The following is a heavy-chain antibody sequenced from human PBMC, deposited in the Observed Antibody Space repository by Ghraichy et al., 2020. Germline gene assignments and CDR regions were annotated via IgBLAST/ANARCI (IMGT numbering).Heavy chain of an antibody. J-gene: IGHJ5*02. CDR3: ARGYRSADSNR. Sequence: GESLNISCAATGFTFSNYAMIWVRLAPGRGPEWISTLSPSGDTTHYADSVKGRFTISRDNSKNTVYLQMNSLRPEDTAIYYCARGYRSADSNRWGQGTLVTVSS. CDR2: LSPSGDTT. V-gene: IGHV3-23*01. CDR1: GFTFSNYA. D-gene: IGHD5-12*01.